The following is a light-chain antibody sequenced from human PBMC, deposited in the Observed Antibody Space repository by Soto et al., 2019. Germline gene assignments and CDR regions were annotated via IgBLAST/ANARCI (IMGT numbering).Light chain of an antibody. J-gene: IGKJ5*01. Sequence: EIVLTQSPATLSLSPGERATLSCGASQSINSNYLPWYQQKPGLAPRLVIYDTSRRAPGITDRLTGSGSGTDFTLTISRLEPEDSAIYYCQQYGSSPTFGQGTRLEIK. CDR3: QQYGSSPT. CDR2: DTS. V-gene: IGKV3D-20*01. CDR1: QSINSNY.